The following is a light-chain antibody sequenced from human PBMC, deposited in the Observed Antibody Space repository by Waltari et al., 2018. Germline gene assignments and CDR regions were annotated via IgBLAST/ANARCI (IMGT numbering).Light chain of an antibody. J-gene: IGKJ2*01. CDR2: GAS. CDR1: QSITKRY. CDR3: QQYGSSIMYT. V-gene: IGKV3-20*01. Sequence: VLTQSPGTLSLSPGDRATLSCRASQSITKRYFAWYQQKPGQAPRLLIYGASSRAAGIPDRLSGSGSGTEFTLTISRLEAEDSAVYYCQQYGSSIMYTFGQGTKLEIK.